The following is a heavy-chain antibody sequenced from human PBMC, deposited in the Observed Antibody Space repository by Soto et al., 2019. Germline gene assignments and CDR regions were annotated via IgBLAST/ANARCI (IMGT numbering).Heavy chain of an antibody. Sequence: ASVKVSCKASGYTLTSYAMHWVRQTPGQRLEWMRWINAGNGNTKYSQKFQGRVTITRDTSASTAYMELSSLRSEDTAVYYCARWLAAAYYFDYWGQGTLVTVSS. J-gene: IGHJ4*02. CDR2: INAGNGNT. CDR3: ARWLAAAYYFDY. V-gene: IGHV1-3*01. CDR1: GYTLTSYA. D-gene: IGHD6-13*01.